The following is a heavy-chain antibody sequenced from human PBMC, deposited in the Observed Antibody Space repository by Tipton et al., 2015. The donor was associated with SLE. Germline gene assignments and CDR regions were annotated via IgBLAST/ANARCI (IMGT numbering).Heavy chain of an antibody. J-gene: IGHJ6*02. V-gene: IGHV4-61*02. D-gene: IGHD4-11*01. CDR2: IYTSGTT. CDR3: ARATVTSSGGYYGMDV. Sequence: LRLSCTVSGGSISSGSHYWSWIRQPAGKGLEWIGRIYTSGTTYYNPSLKSRVTISKDTSKNQFSLELKSVTAADTAVYYCARATVTSSGGYYGMDVWGQGTTVTVSS. CDR1: GGSISSGSHY.